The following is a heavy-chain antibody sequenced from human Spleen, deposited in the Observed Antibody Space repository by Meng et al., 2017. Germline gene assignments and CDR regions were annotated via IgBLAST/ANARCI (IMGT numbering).Heavy chain of an antibody. J-gene: IGHJ4*02. Sequence: SETLSLTCAVYGGSFSGYYWSWIRQPPGKGLEWIEEINHSGSTNYNPSLKSRVTISVDTSKNQFSLKLSSVTAADTAVYYCARRGSYDILTGYRKYYFDYWGQGTLVTVSS. CDR1: GGSFSGYY. D-gene: IGHD3-9*01. CDR3: ARRGSYDILTGYRKYYFDY. V-gene: IGHV4-34*01. CDR2: INHSGST.